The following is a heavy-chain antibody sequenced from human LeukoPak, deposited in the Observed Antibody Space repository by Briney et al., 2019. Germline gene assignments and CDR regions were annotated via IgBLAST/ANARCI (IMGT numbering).Heavy chain of an antibody. J-gene: IGHJ4*02. D-gene: IGHD3-3*01. CDR3: ARNPTIFGVVITPDY. CDR2: IHYSGST. CDR1: GGSISSYH. V-gene: IGHV4-59*01. Sequence: PSETLSLTCTVSGGSISSYHWSWIRQAPGKGLEWIGYIHYSGSTNYNPSLTSRVTMAVDTSKNQFSLKLSSVTAADTAIYYCARNPTIFGVVITPDYWGQGTLVTVSS.